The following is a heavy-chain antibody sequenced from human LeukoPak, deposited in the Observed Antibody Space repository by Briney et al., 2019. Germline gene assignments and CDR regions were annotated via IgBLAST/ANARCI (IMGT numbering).Heavy chain of an antibody. Sequence: GGSLRLSCATSGLTFRTTWMHWVRQAPGKGLMWVSRMNGEGTTIDYADSVKGRFTVSRDYAKNTLFLQMNNLRTEDTALYFCATARNFRFEYWGQGFLVIVSA. V-gene: IGHV3-74*01. D-gene: IGHD1-7*01. CDR1: GLTFRTTW. J-gene: IGHJ4*02. CDR3: ATARNFRFEY. CDR2: MNGEGTTI.